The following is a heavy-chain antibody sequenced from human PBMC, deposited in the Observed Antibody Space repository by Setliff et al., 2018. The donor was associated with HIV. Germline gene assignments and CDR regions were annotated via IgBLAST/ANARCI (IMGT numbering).Heavy chain of an antibody. CDR1: GYTFTDYY. J-gene: IGHJ6*03. V-gene: IGHV1-69-2*01. CDR3: ARGYPSSPYYYYMDV. CDR2: VDPEDGET. D-gene: IGHD5-12*01. Sequence: ASVKVSCKASGYTFTDYYMHWVQQAPGKGLEWMGRVDPEDGETIYAEKFQGRVTITADTSTDTAYMELSSLRSEDTAVYNCARGYPSSPYYYYMDVWGKGTTVTVSS.